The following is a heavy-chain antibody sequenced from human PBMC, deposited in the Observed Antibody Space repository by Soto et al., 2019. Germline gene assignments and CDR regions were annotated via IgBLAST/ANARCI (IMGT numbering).Heavy chain of an antibody. CDR2: IIPIFETA. V-gene: IGHV1-69*06. J-gene: IGHJ4*02. CDR3: ARGGIHFADSSGHAFDS. Sequence: QVELVQSGAEVKKPGSSVKVSCKASGDTFVIYGFNWVRQAPGEGLEWMGVIIPIFETADYAQKFQGRVSITADKSTSTAYMELGSLTSEDTAVYYCARGGIHFADSSGHAFDSWGQGTLISVTS. D-gene: IGHD3-22*01. CDR1: GDTFVIYG.